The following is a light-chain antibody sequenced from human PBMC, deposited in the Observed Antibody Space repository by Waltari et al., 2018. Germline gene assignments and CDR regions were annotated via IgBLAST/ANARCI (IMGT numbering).Light chain of an antibody. J-gene: IGKJ4*01. CDR2: GAS. CDR3: QQYNNWPPLT. V-gene: IGKV3-15*01. Sequence: EVVMTQSPATLSLSPGETATLSCRASRSVNDNLALYQQKRGQAPRLLIYGASTRASGIPVRFSGLGSGTEFTLTISSLLPEDFAVYYCQQYNNWPPLTFGEGTIVEMK. CDR1: RSVNDN.